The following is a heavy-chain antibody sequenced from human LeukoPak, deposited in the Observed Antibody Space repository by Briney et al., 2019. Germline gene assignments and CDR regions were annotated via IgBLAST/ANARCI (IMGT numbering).Heavy chain of an antibody. CDR2: IYYSGST. V-gene: IGHV4-61*08. Sequence: SQTLSLTRAVSGGSISSGGYSWSWIRQPPGKGLEWIGYIYYSGSTNYNPSLKSRVTISVDTSKNQFSLKLSSVTAADTAVYYCARAGNYVRYGMDVWGQGTTVTVSS. D-gene: IGHD4-4*01. CDR1: GGSISSGGYS. J-gene: IGHJ6*02. CDR3: ARAGNYVRYGMDV.